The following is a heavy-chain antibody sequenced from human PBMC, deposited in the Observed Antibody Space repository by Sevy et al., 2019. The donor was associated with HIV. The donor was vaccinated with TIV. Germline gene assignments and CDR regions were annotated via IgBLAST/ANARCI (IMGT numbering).Heavy chain of an antibody. J-gene: IGHJ4*02. CDR3: AKDMGITGTTVFDY. CDR2: ISWDGSST. V-gene: IGHV3-43*01. Sequence: GGSLRLSCAASGFTFDDYTMHWVRQAPGKGLEWVSLISWDGSSTYYADSVKGRFTISRDNSKNSLYLQMNSLRTEDTALYYCAKDMGITGTTVFDYWGQGTLVTVSS. CDR1: GFTFDDYT. D-gene: IGHD1-20*01.